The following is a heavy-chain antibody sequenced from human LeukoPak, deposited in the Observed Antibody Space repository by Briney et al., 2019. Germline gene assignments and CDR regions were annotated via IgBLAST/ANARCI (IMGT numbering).Heavy chain of an antibody. J-gene: IGHJ4*02. V-gene: IGHV4-34*01. D-gene: IGHD2-2*01. CDR1: GGSFSGYY. CDR2: INHSGST. Sequence: PSETLSLTCAVYGGSFSGYYWSWIRQPPGKGLEWIGEINHSGSTNYNPSLKSRVTISEDTSKNQFSLKLSSVTAADTAVYYCARRTSYCSSTSCYGRRYFDYWGQGTLVTVSS. CDR3: ARRTSYCSSTSCYGRRYFDY.